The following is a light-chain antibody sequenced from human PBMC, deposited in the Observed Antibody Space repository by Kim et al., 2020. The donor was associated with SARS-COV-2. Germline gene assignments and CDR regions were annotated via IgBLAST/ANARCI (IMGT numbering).Light chain of an antibody. J-gene: IGKJ4*01. Sequence: EIVMTQSPATLSVSPGERATLSCRASQSVSSNLAWYQQKPGQAPWLLIYGASTRATGIPARFSGSGSGTEFTLTISSLQSEDFAVYYCQQYNNWPPRTTFGGGTKLEI. CDR2: GAS. CDR3: QQYNNWPPRTT. V-gene: IGKV3-15*01. CDR1: QSVSSN.